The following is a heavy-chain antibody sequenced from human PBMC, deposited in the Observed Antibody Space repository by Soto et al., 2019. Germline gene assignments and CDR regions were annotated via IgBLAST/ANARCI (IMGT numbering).Heavy chain of an antibody. CDR3: AGQHQWLDS. D-gene: IGHD6-19*01. CDR2: IIPIFGTA. J-gene: IGHJ4*02. V-gene: IGHV1-69*13. Sequence: SVKVSCKASGGTFSSYAISWVRQAPGQGLELMGGIIPIFGTANYAQKFQGRVTITAXXXXXXAXMXLXCXXSEXTAVYYCAGQHQWLDSWGQGLLVTVSS. CDR1: GGTFSSYA.